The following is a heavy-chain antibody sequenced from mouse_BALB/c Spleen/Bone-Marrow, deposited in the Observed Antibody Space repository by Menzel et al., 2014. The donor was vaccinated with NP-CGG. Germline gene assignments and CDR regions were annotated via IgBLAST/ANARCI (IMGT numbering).Heavy chain of an antibody. CDR1: GFTFSSFG. CDR2: ISSGSGTI. J-gene: IGHJ4*01. D-gene: IGHD1-1*01. CDR3: ARSAYGNSLYAMDY. Sequence: VQLKQSGGGLVRPGGSRKLSCAASGFTFSSFGMHWVRQAPEKGLEWVAYISSGSGTIYYADTVKGRFTISRDNPKNSLCLQMTSLRTVDTAKYDCARSAYGNSLYAMDYWGQGTSVTVSS. V-gene: IGHV5-17*02.